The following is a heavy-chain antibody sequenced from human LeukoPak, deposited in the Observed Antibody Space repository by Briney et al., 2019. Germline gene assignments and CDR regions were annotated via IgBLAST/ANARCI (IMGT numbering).Heavy chain of an antibody. V-gene: IGHV4-4*07. CDR2: IYSSGSI. Sequence: SETLSLTCTVSGGSISSFYWSWIRQPAGKGLEWIGRIYSSGSINYNPSFKSRVTMSVDTSKNQLSLRLSSVTAADTAVYYCAGTTMTTFDYWGQGILVTVSS. CDR1: GGSISSFY. CDR3: AGTTMTTFDY. J-gene: IGHJ4*02. D-gene: IGHD4-17*01.